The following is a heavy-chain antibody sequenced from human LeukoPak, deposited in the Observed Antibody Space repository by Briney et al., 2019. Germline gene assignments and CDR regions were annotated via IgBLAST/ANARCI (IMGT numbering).Heavy chain of an antibody. J-gene: IGHJ1*01. Sequence: GGSLRLSCAGSGFSFSSYAMNWVCQAPGKGLEWVSGISGSGGRTDYADSVKGRFTISRDNSKNTLYLQMNSLRAEDTAVYYCAKFTTVNMYFHHWGQGTLVTVSS. CDR1: GFSFSSYA. D-gene: IGHD4-11*01. V-gene: IGHV3-23*01. CDR3: AKFTTVNMYFHH. CDR2: ISGSGGRT.